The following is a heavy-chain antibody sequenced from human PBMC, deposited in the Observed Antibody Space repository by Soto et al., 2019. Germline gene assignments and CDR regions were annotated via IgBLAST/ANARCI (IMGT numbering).Heavy chain of an antibody. D-gene: IGHD7-27*01. CDR1: GYTFSSYA. CDR3: ARDTGDGTFYF. J-gene: IGHJ4*02. Sequence: ASVKVSCKASGYTFSSYAMHWVRQAPGQRLEWMGWINAGYGNTKSSQKFQDRVTISRDTSASTAYMELTSLRSEDTAVYYCARDTGDGTFYFWGQGTLVTVSS. V-gene: IGHV1-3*01. CDR2: INAGYGNT.